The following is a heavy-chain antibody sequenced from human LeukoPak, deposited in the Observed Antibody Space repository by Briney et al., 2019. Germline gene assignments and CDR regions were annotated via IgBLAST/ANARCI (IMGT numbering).Heavy chain of an antibody. Sequence: SETLSLTCAVYGAYLSDYYWSWIRQPPGKGLQWIGEVAHKGPTVYSPTLNRKYNPSFKSRVTMSVDPSKNQFSLKLSSVTAADTAVYYCARHVGSGSYSSPSDVWGKGTTVTVSS. CDR3: ARHVGSGSYSSPSDV. J-gene: IGHJ6*04. CDR1: GAYLSDYY. V-gene: IGHV4-34*01. D-gene: IGHD3-10*01. CDR2: VAHKGPT.